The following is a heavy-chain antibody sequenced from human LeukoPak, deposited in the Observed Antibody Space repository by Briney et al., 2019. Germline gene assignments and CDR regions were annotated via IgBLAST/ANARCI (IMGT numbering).Heavy chain of an antibody. CDR1: GYTFTDYY. Sequence: ASVGVSCKTSGYTFTDYYIHWMRQAPGQGLEWMGWINSNSGGTSYAQKFQGRVTLTRDTPTRTAFMELNRLTSDDTAVYYCARTSIAARRADFDYWGQGTVVTVSS. CDR2: INSNSGGT. CDR3: ARTSIAARRADFDY. J-gene: IGHJ4*02. D-gene: IGHD6-6*01. V-gene: IGHV1-2*02.